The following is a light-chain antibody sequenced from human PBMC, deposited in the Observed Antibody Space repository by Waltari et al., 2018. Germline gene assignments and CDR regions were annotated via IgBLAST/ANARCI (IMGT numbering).Light chain of an antibody. CDR1: SSDVGNYHR. V-gene: IGLV2-23*02. CDR3: CSYVTGGTLV. Sequence: QSALTQPASVSGSPGQSITISCTGTSSDVGNYHRVSWYQKNPGKAPQLIIYEINMPPSGISNRFSGSKSGNTASLTISGLQAEDEADYYCCSYVTGGTLVFGGGTRLTVL. J-gene: IGLJ2*01. CDR2: EIN.